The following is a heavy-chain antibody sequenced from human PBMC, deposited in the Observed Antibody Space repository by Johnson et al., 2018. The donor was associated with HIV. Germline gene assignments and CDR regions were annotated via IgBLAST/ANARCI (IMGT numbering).Heavy chain of an antibody. CDR3: ASSSYYDSSGFYAFDI. V-gene: IGHV3-53*01. CDR1: GFTVSSNY. CDR2: IDSGGIT. J-gene: IGHJ3*02. Sequence: VQLVECGGGLIQPGGSLRLSCSASGFTVSSNYMRWVRPAPGMGREWAAVIDSGGITYSADSVKGRFTISRDHSKHTLNLQMNSLRAEDTAVYYCASSSYYDSSGFYAFDIWGQGTMVTASS. D-gene: IGHD3-22*01.